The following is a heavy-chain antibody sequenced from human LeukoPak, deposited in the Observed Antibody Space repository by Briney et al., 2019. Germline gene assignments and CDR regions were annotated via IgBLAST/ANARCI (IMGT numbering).Heavy chain of an antibody. V-gene: IGHV4-34*01. D-gene: IGHD5-24*01. CDR3: ARIWDGYLIDY. CDR2: INHSGST. CDR1: GGSFSGYY. J-gene: IGHJ4*02. Sequence: PSETLSLTCAVYGGSFSGYYWSWIRQPPGKGLEWIGEINHSGSTNYNPSLKSRVTISVDTSKNQFSLKLSSVTAADTAVYYCARIWDGYLIDYWGKGALLTVSS.